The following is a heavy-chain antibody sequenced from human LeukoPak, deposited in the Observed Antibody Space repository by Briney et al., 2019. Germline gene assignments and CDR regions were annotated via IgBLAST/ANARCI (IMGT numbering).Heavy chain of an antibody. J-gene: IGHJ6*04. D-gene: IGHD3-10*02. CDR3: AELGITMIGGV. CDR2: ISYSGSYI. V-gene: IGHV3-21*01. Sequence: PGGSLRLSCAASGFTFSDYSMNWVRQAPGKGLEWVSSISYSGSYIYYADSLKGRFTISRDNAKNSLYPQMNSLRAEDTAVYYCAELGITMIGGVWGKGTTVTISS. CDR1: GFTFSDYS.